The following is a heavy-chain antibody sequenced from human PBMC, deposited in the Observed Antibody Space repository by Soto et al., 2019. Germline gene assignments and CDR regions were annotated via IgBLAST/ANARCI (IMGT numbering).Heavy chain of an antibody. CDR2: IIPIFGTA. D-gene: IGHD2-2*01. V-gene: IGHV1-69*13. J-gene: IGHJ4*02. Sequence: SVKVSCKASGGTFSSYAISWVRQAHGQGLEWMGGIIPIFGTANYAQKFQGRVTITADESKSTAYMELSSLRSEDTAVYYCASFDCSSTSCSLGSLDHWGKGTLVTVSS. CDR3: ASFDCSSTSCSLGSLDH. CDR1: GGTFSSYA.